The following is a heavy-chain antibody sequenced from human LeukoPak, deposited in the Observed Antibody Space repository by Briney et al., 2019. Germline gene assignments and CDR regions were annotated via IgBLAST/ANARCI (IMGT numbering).Heavy chain of an antibody. CDR1: GYTFTGQY. V-gene: IGHV1-2*02. J-gene: IGHJ4*02. D-gene: IGHD5-12*01. CDR3: AGLSGYDPYYFDY. CDR2: INPNSGGT. Sequence: EASVKVSCKTSGYTFTGQYLHWVRQAPGQGLEWMGCINPNSGGTDYAQKFQGRVTMTRDTSISTAYMELSRLTSDDTAVYYCAGLSGYDPYYFDYWGQGTLVAVSS.